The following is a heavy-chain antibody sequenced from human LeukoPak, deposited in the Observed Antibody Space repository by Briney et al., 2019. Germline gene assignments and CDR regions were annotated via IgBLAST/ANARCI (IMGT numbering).Heavy chain of an antibody. Sequence: PSETLSLTCTVSGGSISSYYWSWIRQPPGKGLEWIGYIYYSGSTNYNPSLKSRVTISVDTSKNQFSLKLSSVTAADTAVYYCARRGAIVVVPAAHDAFDIWGQGTMVTVSS. CDR1: GGSISSYY. V-gene: IGHV4-59*08. J-gene: IGHJ3*02. D-gene: IGHD2-2*01. CDR3: ARRGAIVVVPAAHDAFDI. CDR2: IYYSGST.